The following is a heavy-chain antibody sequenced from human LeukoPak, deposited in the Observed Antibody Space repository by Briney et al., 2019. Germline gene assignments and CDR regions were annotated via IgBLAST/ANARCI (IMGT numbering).Heavy chain of an antibody. CDR3: AKDRPPHDS. V-gene: IGHV3-23*01. Sequence: GGSLRLSCAASGFTLSSSAMSWVRQPPGKGLEWVSTITGRGDSTFYADSVRGRFTTSGDTSENTLYLQMNSLTAEDTAVYYCAKDRPPHDSWGQGTLVTVSS. CDR2: ITGRGDST. CDR1: GFTLSSSA. J-gene: IGHJ5*01.